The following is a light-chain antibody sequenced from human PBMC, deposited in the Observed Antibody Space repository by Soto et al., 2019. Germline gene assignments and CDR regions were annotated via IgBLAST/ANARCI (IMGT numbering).Light chain of an antibody. CDR3: QHYGSSPET. Sequence: EIVLTQSPATLSLSPGERATLSCRASQSVSSYLAWYQQKPGQAPRLLIYDASNRATGIPARFSGSGSGTDFTLTISRLEPEDFAVYYCQHYGSSPETFGQGTRLEIK. V-gene: IGKV3-20*01. CDR1: QSVSSY. CDR2: DAS. J-gene: IGKJ5*01.